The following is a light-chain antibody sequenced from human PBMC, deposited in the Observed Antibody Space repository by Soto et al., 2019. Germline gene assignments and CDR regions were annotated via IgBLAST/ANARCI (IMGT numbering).Light chain of an antibody. CDR3: QKYNSYLWT. CDR2: DAS. CDR1: QSISNW. Sequence: DIPMTQSPPTLSASVGDRVTITCRASQSISNWLAWYQQKPGKAPKLLIYDASSLESGVPSRFSGSGSGTEFTLTISSLQPDDFATYYCQKYNSYLWTFGQGTKVEIK. V-gene: IGKV1-5*01. J-gene: IGKJ1*01.